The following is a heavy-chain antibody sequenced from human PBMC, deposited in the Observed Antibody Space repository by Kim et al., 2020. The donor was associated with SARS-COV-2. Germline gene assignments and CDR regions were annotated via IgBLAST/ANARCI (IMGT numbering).Heavy chain of an antibody. CDR3: ARDWSNTGCFAH. V-gene: IGHV3-30-3*01. D-gene: IGHD3-3*01. Sequence: GGSLRLSCAASGFIFSNYAMHWVRQAPGKGLEWVAVISADRSKQYYADSVKGRFTISRDNSKNTLYLQMDSLRAEDTALYYCARDWSNTGCFAHWGQGTLVTVSS. J-gene: IGHJ4*02. CDR2: ISADRSKQ. CDR1: GFIFSNYA.